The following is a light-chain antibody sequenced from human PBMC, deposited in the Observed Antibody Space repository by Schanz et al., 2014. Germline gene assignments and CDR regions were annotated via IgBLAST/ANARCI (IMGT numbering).Light chain of an antibody. Sequence: QSALTQPRSMSGSPGQSVTISCTGTSGDVGEYNYVSWFQQYPGKAPKLMIYDVSTRPLGVPDRFSGSKSGNTASLTVSGLQAEDEADYYCSSHASNNPRVVFGGGTKLTVL. V-gene: IGLV2-11*01. CDR1: SGDVGEYNY. CDR2: DVS. J-gene: IGLJ2*01. CDR3: SSHASNNPRVV.